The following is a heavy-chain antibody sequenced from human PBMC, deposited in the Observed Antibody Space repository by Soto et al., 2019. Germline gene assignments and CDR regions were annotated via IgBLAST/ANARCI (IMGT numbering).Heavy chain of an antibody. J-gene: IGHJ4*02. V-gene: IGHV1-69*04. Sequence: ASVKVSCKASGGTFSSYTISWVRQAPGQGLEWMGRIIPILGIANYAQKFQGRVTITADKSTSTAYMELSSLRSEDTAVYYCAREGTEMATTFDYWGQGTLVTVSS. D-gene: IGHD5-12*01. CDR2: IIPILGIA. CDR3: AREGTEMATTFDY. CDR1: GGTFSSYT.